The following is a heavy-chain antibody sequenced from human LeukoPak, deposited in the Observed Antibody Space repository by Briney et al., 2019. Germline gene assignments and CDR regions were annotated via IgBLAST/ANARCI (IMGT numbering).Heavy chain of an antibody. J-gene: IGHJ6*03. CDR3: AKVMKGSERLTMVRGVIIKTAGLYYTDV. Sequence: QPGGSLRLSCAASGFTLSSYAMSWVRQAPGKGLEWVSSISASGGSTNYADSVKGRFTISRDNSKNTVYLQMNSLRAEDTAVYYCAKVMKGSERLTMVRGVIIKTAGLYYTDVWGKGTTVTVSS. D-gene: IGHD3-10*01. CDR1: GFTLSSYA. V-gene: IGHV3-23*01. CDR2: ISASGGST.